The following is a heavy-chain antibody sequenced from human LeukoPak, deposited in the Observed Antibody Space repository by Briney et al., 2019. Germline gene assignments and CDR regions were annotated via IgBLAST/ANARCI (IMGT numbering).Heavy chain of an antibody. CDR2: IKGDGSEK. CDR1: GFTFSSYW. J-gene: IGHJ4*02. D-gene: IGHD3-3*01. Sequence: GGTLRLSCAASGFTFSSYWMTWVSQAPGKGLEWVGNIKGDGSEKYYVDSVKGRFTISRDNAKNSLYLQMNSLRAEDTPVYYCARDFRFLEDYWGQGTLVTVSS. CDR3: ARDFRFLEDY. V-gene: IGHV3-7*01.